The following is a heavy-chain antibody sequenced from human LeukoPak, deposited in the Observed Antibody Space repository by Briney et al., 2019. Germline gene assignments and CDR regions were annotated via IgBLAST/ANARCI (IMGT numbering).Heavy chain of an antibody. CDR1: GASFSSGDQY. V-gene: IGHV4-31*03. CDR2: IHPSGRL. D-gene: IGHD6-13*01. Sequence: SETLSLTCTVSGASFSSGDQYWNWIRQSPGKGLEWIGSIHPSGRLYNNPSLESRATISIDTSKNQFSLNLNSVTAADTAVYYCVRHAATRHNYGMDVWGQGTTVTVSS. CDR3: VRHAATRHNYGMDV. J-gene: IGHJ6*02.